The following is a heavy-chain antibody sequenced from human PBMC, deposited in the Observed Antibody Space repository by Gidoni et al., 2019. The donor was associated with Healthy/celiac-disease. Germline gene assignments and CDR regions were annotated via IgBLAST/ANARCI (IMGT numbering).Heavy chain of an antibody. J-gene: IGHJ3*02. CDR3: ARDIAVAGTVWHDAFDI. CDR2: IIPIFGTA. CDR1: GGTFSSYA. D-gene: IGHD6-19*01. Sequence: QVQLVQSGAEVKKPGSSVKVSCKASGGTFSSYAISWVLQAPGQGLEWMGGIIPIFGTANYAQKFQGRVTITADKSTSTAYMELSSLRSEDTAVYYCARDIAVAGTVWHDAFDIWGQGTMVTVSS. V-gene: IGHV1-69*06.